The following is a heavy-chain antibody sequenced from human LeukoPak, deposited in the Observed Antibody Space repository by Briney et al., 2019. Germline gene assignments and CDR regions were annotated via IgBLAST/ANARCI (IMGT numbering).Heavy chain of an antibody. CDR2: ISGSGGSS. CDR1: GYTFSSYA. D-gene: IGHD4-17*01. Sequence: GGPLRLSCAASGYTFSSYAKSWPPEAPGKGLEWVQHISGSGGSSYYADSVKGRFTISRDNYKNTLYLQMNSLRAEDTAVYYCAKASARGDYERWGQGTLVTVSS. V-gene: IGHV3-23*01. J-gene: IGHJ4*02. CDR3: AKASARGDYER.